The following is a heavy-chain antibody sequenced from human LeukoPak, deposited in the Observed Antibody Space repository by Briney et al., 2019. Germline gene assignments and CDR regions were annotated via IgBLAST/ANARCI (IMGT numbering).Heavy chain of an antibody. CDR2: IYYSGST. D-gene: IGHD3-22*01. CDR1: GGSISSYY. J-gene: IGHJ3*02. Sequence: SETLSLTCTVSGGSISSYYWSWLRQPPGKGLEWFGYIYYSGSTNYNPSLKSRVTISVDTSKNQFSLKLSSVTAADTAVYYCARTYYYDSSGYFNAFDIWGQGTMVTVSS. CDR3: ARTYYYDSSGYFNAFDI. V-gene: IGHV4-59*01.